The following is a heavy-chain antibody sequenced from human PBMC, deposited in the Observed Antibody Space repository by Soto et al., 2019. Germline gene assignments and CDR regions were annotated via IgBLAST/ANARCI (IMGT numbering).Heavy chain of an antibody. CDR2: IYHSGST. V-gene: IGHV4-4*02. Sequence: SETLSLTCAVSGDSIIVANWWTWVRQSPEKGLEWIGEIYHSGSTKYNPSLKSRVTMSVNKSKTQFSLRLTSVTAADTALYYCAREGTSSWKPIDYWGQGIVVTVSS. CDR1: GDSIIVANW. CDR3: AREGTSSWKPIDY. J-gene: IGHJ4*02. D-gene: IGHD6-13*01.